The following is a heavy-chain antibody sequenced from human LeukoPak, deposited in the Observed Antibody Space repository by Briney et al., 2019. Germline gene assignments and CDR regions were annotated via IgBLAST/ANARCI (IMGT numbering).Heavy chain of an antibody. CDR2: FGPEDGET. V-gene: IGHV1-24*01. CDR1: GYTLTELS. Sequence: GASVKVSCKVSGYTLTELSMHWVRQAPGKGLEWMGGFGPEDGETIYAQKFQGRVTMTEDTSTDTAYMELSSLRFEDTAVYYCATSSVTYWNYYFDYWGQGTLVTVSS. D-gene: IGHD1-7*01. CDR3: ATSSVTYWNYYFDY. J-gene: IGHJ4*02.